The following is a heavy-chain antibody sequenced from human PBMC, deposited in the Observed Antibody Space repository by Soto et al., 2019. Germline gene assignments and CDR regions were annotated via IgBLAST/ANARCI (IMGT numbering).Heavy chain of an antibody. D-gene: IGHD2-8*01. CDR1: GGTFSSYA. V-gene: IGHV1-69*13. J-gene: IGHJ6*02. CDR3: ARAAEIVLMVYARYYYGMDV. Sequence: SVKVSCKASGGTFSSYAISWVRQAPGQGLEWMGGIIPIFGTANYAQKFQGRVTITADESTSTAYMELSSLRSEDTAVYYCARAAEIVLMVYARYYYGMDVWGQGTTVTVSS. CDR2: IIPIFGTA.